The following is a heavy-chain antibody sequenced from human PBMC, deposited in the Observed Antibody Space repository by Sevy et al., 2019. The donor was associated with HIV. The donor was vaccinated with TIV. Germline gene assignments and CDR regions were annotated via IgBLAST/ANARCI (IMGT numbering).Heavy chain of an antibody. CDR1: GFTFSSYA. Sequence: GGSLRLSCAASGFTFSSYAMHWVRQAPGKGLEWVAVISYDGSNKYYADSVKGLFTISRDNSKNTLYLQMNSLRAEDTAVYYCARDPNGLERRPYYGMDVWGQGTTVTVSS. J-gene: IGHJ6*02. V-gene: IGHV3-30-3*01. CDR3: ARDPNGLERRPYYGMDV. CDR2: ISYDGSNK. D-gene: IGHD1-1*01.